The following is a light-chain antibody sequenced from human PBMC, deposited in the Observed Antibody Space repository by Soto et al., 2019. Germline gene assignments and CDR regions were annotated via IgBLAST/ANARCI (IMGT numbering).Light chain of an antibody. Sequence: IQLTQSPSYVFAIVGDIVNITSGASQGISSYLNWYQQKPGKAPKLLIYAASSLQSGVPSRFSGSGSGTDFTLTISSLQPEDFATYYCQQSYSTPRTFGQGTKVDIK. CDR2: AAS. J-gene: IGKJ1*01. CDR1: QGISSY. CDR3: QQSYSTPRT. V-gene: IGKV1-39*01.